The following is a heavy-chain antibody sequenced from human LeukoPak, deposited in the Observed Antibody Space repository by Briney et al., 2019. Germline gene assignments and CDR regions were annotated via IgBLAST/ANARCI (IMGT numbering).Heavy chain of an antibody. D-gene: IGHD3-10*01. V-gene: IGHV3-30-3*01. CDR1: GFTFRNYV. J-gene: IGHJ4*02. CDR3: AREGYYGSGSPPSLYFDY. CDR2: TPSDLNVK. Sequence: GGSLGLSCAASGFTFRNYVIHWVRQAPANGPEWVAVTPSDLNVKLYADSVKGRFTISRDNSRSTLYLQMNSLRPEDTAIYYCAREGYYGSGSPPSLYFDYWGQGTLVTVSS.